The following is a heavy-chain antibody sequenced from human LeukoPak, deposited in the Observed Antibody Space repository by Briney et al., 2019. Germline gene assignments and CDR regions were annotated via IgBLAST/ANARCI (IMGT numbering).Heavy chain of an antibody. J-gene: IGHJ4*02. CDR3: ARFYGSGSYYDFDY. D-gene: IGHD3-10*01. V-gene: IGHV3-21*01. Sequence: GGSLRLSCAASGFTFSSYSMNWVRQAPGKGLEWVSSISSSSSYIYYADSVKGRITISRDNAKNSLYLQMNSLRAEDTAVYYCARFYGSGSYYDFDYWGQGTLVTVSS. CDR2: ISSSSSYI. CDR1: GFTFSSYS.